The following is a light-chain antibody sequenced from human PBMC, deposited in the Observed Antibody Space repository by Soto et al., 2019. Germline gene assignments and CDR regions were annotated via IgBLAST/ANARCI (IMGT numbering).Light chain of an antibody. J-gene: IGKJ5*01. CDR3: QQRNNWPPGIT. V-gene: IGKV3D-20*02. Sequence: EIGLTQYPDTLSLSPGERATLSCRASQSVSSSYLVWHQQKPGQAPRLLIYAASRRATGIPDRFSGSGSGTDFTLTISRLEPEDFAVYYCQQRNNWPPGITFGQGTRLEIK. CDR1: QSVSSSY. CDR2: AAS.